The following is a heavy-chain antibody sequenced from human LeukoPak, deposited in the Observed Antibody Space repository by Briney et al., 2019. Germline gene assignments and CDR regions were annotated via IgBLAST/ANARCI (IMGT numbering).Heavy chain of an antibody. J-gene: IGHJ4*02. CDR1: GFTFNNAW. CDR3: AQGSGQFLED. Sequence: PGGSLRLSCAASGFTFNNAWMNWVRQAPGKGLQWVARIRSNAAGGTTDLAAPVKGRIIISRDDSKNMAYLQFNSLTTEDTAVYYCAQGSGQFLEDWGQGTLVTVSS. CDR2: IRSNAAGGTT. D-gene: IGHD2-15*01. V-gene: IGHV3-15*07.